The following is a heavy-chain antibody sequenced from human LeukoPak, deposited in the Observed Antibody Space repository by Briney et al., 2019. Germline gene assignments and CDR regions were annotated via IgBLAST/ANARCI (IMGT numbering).Heavy chain of an antibody. D-gene: IGHD6-19*01. CDR2: INSDGSST. CDR3: ARAPEWLAIYYFDY. J-gene: IGHJ4*02. Sequence: GGSLRLSCAASGFTFSSYWMQWVRQAAGKGLVWVSRINSDGSSTSYADSVKGRFTISRDNAKNTLYLQMNSLRAEDTAVYYCARAPEWLAIYYFDYWSQGTLVTVSS. V-gene: IGHV3-74*01. CDR1: GFTFSSYW.